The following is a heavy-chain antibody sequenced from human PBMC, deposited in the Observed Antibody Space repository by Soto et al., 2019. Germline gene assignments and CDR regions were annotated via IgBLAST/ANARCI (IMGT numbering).Heavy chain of an antibody. Sequence: QVQLQQWGAGLLKPSETVSLTCAVYGGSFIGYYGTWIRQPPGKGLEWIGEINHSGSTNYNPSLKRRATISADTSKNQFSLRLSSVTAADTAVYYCATLGHYDFWSGFRKGNWFDPWGQGTLVTVSS. CDR3: ATLGHYDFWSGFRKGNWFDP. CDR1: GGSFIGYY. V-gene: IGHV4-34*01. D-gene: IGHD3-3*01. CDR2: INHSGST. J-gene: IGHJ5*02.